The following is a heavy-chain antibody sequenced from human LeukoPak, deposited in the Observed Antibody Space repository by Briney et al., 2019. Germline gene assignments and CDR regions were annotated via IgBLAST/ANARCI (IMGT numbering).Heavy chain of an antibody. J-gene: IGHJ4*02. CDR2: ISGSSDGT. CDR1: GFTFSNFA. CDR3: AKGRLQEGTVFRGVITPVDY. D-gene: IGHD3-10*01. V-gene: IGHV3-23*01. Sequence: PGGSLRLSCAASGFTFSNFAMNWVRRAPGKGLEWVSTISGSSDGTYYADSVKGRFTISRDNSKNTLFLQMSSLSADDTALCYCAKGRLQEGTVFRGVITPVDYWGQGTLVTVTS.